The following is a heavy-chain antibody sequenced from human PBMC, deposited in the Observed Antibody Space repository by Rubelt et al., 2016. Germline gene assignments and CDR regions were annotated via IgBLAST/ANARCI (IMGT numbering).Heavy chain of an antibody. V-gene: IGHV4-34*01. D-gene: IGHD6-19*01. Sequence: QVQLQQWGAGLLKPSETLSLTCAVYGGSFSGYYWSWIRQPPGKGLEWIGEINHSGSTNYNQSLKSRVTISVDTAKNQFSRKLSSVTAADTAVYYCASGSSEWLMDAFDIWGQGTMVTVSS. CDR3: ASGSSEWLMDAFDI. J-gene: IGHJ3*02. CDR1: GGSFSGYY. CDR2: INHSGST.